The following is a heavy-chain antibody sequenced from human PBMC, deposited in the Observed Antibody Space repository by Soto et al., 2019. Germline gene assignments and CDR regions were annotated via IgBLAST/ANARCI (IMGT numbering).Heavy chain of an antibody. CDR2: ISGSGGST. CDR3: AKDLRGRIAASARRGMDV. D-gene: IGHD6-6*01. Sequence: EVQLLESGGGLVQPGGSLRLSCAASGFTFSSYAMSWVRQAPGKGLEWVSAISGSGGSTYYADSVKGRFTISRDNSKNTLYLQMNSLRAEDTAVYYCAKDLRGRIAASARRGMDVWGQGTTVTVSS. CDR1: GFTFSSYA. V-gene: IGHV3-23*01. J-gene: IGHJ6*02.